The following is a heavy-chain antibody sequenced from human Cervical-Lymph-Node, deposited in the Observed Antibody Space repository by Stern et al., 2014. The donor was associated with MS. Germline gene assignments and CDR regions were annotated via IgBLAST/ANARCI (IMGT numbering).Heavy chain of an antibody. D-gene: IGHD6-13*01. V-gene: IGHV3-33*01. J-gene: IGHJ6*02. CDR3: ARSSSPSPYYYYGMDV. CDR1: GFTFSSYG. Sequence: VQLVESGGGVVQPGRSLRLSCAASGFTFSSYGMHWVRQAPGKGLEWVAVIWYDGSNKYYAYSVKGLFTISRDNSKNTLYLQMNSLRAEDTAVYYCARSSSPSPYYYYGMDVWGQGTTVTVSS. CDR2: IWYDGSNK.